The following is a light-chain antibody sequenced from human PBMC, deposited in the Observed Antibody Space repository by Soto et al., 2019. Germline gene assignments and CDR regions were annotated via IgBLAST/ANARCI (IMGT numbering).Light chain of an antibody. CDR3: KKRQYWPLIT. CDR1: LNVNSY. J-gene: IGKJ5*01. V-gene: IGKV3-11*01. CDR2: DAS. Sequence: EAVLTQSPATLSCSPGERATLSCRASLNVNSYLAWYQQKPGQAPRLLIYDASNRAAGIPARFSGSGSGTDFTLTISSLEPEDFAIYYCKKRQYWPLITFGPGTRLEI.